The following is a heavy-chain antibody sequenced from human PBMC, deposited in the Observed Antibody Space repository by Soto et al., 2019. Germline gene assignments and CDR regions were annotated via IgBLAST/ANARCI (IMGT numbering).Heavy chain of an antibody. D-gene: IGHD6-25*01. CDR3: AKDRRPNYYYGMDV. J-gene: IGHJ6*02. Sequence: QVQLVESGGGVVQPGRSLRLSCAASGFTFSSYGMHWVRQAPGKGLEWVAVISYDGSNKYYADSVNGRFTISRDNSKNTLYLQMTSLRAEDTAVYYCAKDRRPNYYYGMDVWGQGTTVTVSS. CDR2: ISYDGSNK. V-gene: IGHV3-30*18. CDR1: GFTFSSYG.